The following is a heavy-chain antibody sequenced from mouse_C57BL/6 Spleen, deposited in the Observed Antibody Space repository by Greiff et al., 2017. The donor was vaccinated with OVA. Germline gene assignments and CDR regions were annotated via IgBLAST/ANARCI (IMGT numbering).Heavy chain of an antibody. CDR1: GYSFTGYY. CDR3: ASSGAPAFDY. Sequence: EVQLQQSGPELVKPGASVKISCKASGYSFTGYYMNWVKQSPEKSLEWIGEINPSTGGTIYNQKFKGKATLTADKSSSTAYMQLSSLHSEASAGSYCASSGAPAFDYWGQGTPVTVSA. J-gene: IGHJ3*01. CDR2: INPSTGGT. V-gene: IGHV1-42*01.